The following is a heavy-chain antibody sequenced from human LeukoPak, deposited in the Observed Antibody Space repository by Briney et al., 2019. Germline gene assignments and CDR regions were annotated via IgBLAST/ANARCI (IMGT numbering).Heavy chain of an antibody. CDR2: INPSGGST. CDR1: GYTFTNYN. CDR3: ARTRGSSGYYP. J-gene: IGHJ5*02. Sequence: ASVKVSCKASGYTFTNYNIHWVRQAPGQGLEWVGIINPSGGSTNYAQKLQGRVTMTRDTSTSTAYMELRSLRSDDTAVYYCARTRGSSGYYPWGQGTLVTVSS. V-gene: IGHV1-46*04. D-gene: IGHD3-22*01.